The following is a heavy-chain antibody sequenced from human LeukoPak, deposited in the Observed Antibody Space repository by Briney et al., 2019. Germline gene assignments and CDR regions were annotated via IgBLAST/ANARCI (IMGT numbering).Heavy chain of an antibody. Sequence: GESLKISCKGSGYSFTSYWIGWVRQMPGKGLEWMEIIYPGDSDTRYSPSFQGRVTISADKSISTAYLQWSSLKASDTAMYYCARPSSSWSDHFDYWGQGTLVTVSS. CDR2: IYPGDSDT. CDR3: ARPSSSWSDHFDY. CDR1: GYSFTSYW. D-gene: IGHD6-13*01. J-gene: IGHJ4*02. V-gene: IGHV5-51*01.